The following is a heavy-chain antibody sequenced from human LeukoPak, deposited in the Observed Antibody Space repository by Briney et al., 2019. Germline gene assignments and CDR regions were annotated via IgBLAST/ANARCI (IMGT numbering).Heavy chain of an antibody. CDR1: GFTFSNAW. Sequence: GGSLRLSCAASGFTFSNAWMSWVRQAPGKGLEWVGRIKSKTDGGTTDYAAPVKGRFTISRDDSKNTLYLQMNSLKTEDTAVYYCTTNLVLRYFDWFWDYWGQGTLVTVSS. J-gene: IGHJ4*02. CDR2: IKSKTDGGTT. V-gene: IGHV3-15*01. D-gene: IGHD3-9*01. CDR3: TTNLVLRYFDWFWDY.